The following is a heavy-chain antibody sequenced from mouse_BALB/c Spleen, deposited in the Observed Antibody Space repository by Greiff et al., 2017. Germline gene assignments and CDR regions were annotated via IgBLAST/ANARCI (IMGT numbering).Heavy chain of an antibody. CDR2: ISSGGSYT. J-gene: IGHJ4*01. Sequence: DVMLVESGGGLVKPGGSLKLSCAASGFTFSSYAMSWVRQTPEKRLEWVATISSGGSYTYYPDSVKGRFTISRDNAKNTLYLQMSSLRSEDTAMYYCARRTYGNSAMDYWGQGTSVTVSS. CDR3: ARRTYGNSAMDY. CDR1: GFTFSSYA. V-gene: IGHV5-9-1*01. D-gene: IGHD2-10*02.